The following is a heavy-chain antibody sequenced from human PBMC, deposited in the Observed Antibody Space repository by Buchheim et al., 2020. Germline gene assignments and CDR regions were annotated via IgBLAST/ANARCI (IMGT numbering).Heavy chain of an antibody. J-gene: IGHJ5*02. CDR1: GGSISSVGYY. D-gene: IGHD3-10*01. CDR2: IYYSGST. V-gene: IGHV4-31*03. CDR3: ARDAESRPVRGNWFDP. Sequence: QVQLQESGPGLVKPSQTLSLTCTVSGGSISSVGYYWSWIRQHPGKGLEWIGYIYYSGSTSYNPSLKSRVTISVDTSKNQFSLKLSSVTAADTAVYYCARDAESRPVRGNWFDPWGQGTL.